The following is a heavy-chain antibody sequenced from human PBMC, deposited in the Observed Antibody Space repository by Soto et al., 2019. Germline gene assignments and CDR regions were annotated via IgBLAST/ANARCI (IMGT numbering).Heavy chain of an antibody. J-gene: IGHJ4*02. D-gene: IGHD6-19*01. CDR2: ISGSGGST. V-gene: IGHV3-23*01. CDR1: GFTFSSYA. Sequence: GGSLRLSCAASGFTFSSYAMSWVRQAPGKRLEWVAGISGSGGSTYYADPVKGRFTISRDNSKNTLCLQMNSLRAEDTAVFYCAKVLYTSGWPAKFDYWGQGTQVTVSS. CDR3: AKVLYTSGWPAKFDY.